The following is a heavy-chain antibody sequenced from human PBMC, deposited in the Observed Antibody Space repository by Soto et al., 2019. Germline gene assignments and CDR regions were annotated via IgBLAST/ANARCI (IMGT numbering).Heavy chain of an antibody. J-gene: IGHJ3*02. V-gene: IGHV1-45*02. CDR3: ARGPLDGAFDI. Sequence: SVKVSCKASGYTYRYLHWVRQAPGQALEWMGWITPFNGNTNYAQKFQDRVTITRDRSMSTAYMELSSLRSEDTAVYYCARGPLDGAFDIWGQGTKVTVS. CDR1: GYTYRY. CDR2: ITPFNGNT.